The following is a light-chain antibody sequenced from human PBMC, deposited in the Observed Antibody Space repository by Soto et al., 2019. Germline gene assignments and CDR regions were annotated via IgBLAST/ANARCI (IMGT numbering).Light chain of an antibody. V-gene: IGLV7-46*01. CDR3: LLPYSDAWV. CDR1: SGAVTSGHY. CDR2: DTS. Sequence: QAVVTQEPSLSVSPGGTVTLTCGSSSGAVTSGHYPYWFQQKPGQAPRTLIYDTSNRQSWTPVRFSGSLLGGKAALTLSGAQPEDEAEYYCLLPYSDAWVFGGGTKLTVL. J-gene: IGLJ3*02.